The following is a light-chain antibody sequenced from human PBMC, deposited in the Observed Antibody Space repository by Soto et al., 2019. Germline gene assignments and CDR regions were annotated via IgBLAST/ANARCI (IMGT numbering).Light chain of an antibody. J-gene: IGKJ5*01. CDR3: QQYGSSPLIS. V-gene: IGKV3-20*01. CDR2: GAS. CDR1: QPGIITY. Sequence: LTQPPGTLSLSPGQRVTLSRRASQPGIITYLAWYQQKPGQAPRLLIYGASTRATGIPDRFSGSGSGRDFTLTISGLEPEDFAVYYCQQYGSSPLISFGQGTRLEIK.